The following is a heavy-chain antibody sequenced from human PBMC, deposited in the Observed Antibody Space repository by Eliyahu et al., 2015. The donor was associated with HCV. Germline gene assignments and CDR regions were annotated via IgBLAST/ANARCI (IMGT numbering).Heavy chain of an antibody. J-gene: IGHJ4*02. CDR1: GYSISSGYY. CDR3: ARLQTSSWTLY. CDR2: IYHSGST. Sequence: QVQLQESGPGLVKPSETLSLTCAVSGYSISSGYYWGWIRQPPGKGLEWIGSIYHSGSTYYNPSLKSRVTISVDTSKNQFSLKLSSVTAADTAVYYCARLQTSSWTLYWGQGTLVTVSS. V-gene: IGHV4-38-2*01. D-gene: IGHD6-13*01.